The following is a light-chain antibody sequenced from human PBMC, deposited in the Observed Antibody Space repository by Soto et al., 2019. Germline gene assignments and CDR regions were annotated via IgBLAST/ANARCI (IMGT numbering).Light chain of an antibody. CDR3: QQYASSPQT. V-gene: IGKV3-20*01. CDR1: QSIGNY. J-gene: IGKJ1*01. CDR2: DAS. Sequence: EVVLTQSPATLSLSPGEGATLSCRASQSIGNYLAWYQQKPGQAPRLLIYDASTRAAGIPDRFSASGSGTDFTLIISRLEPEDFAVYSCQQYASSPQTFGQGTKV.